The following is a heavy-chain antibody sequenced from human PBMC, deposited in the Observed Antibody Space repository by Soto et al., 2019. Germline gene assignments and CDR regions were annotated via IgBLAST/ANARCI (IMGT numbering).Heavy chain of an antibody. CDR3: ERLRGQLPNALGMDV. J-gene: IGHJ6*02. V-gene: IGHV4-59*08. D-gene: IGHD2-2*01. CDR1: GGSTSSYY. Sequence: SETLSLTCTVSGGSTSSYYWSWIRQPPGKGLEWIGYIYYSGSTNYNPSPKSRVTISVDTSKNQFSLKLSSVTAADTAVYYCERLRGQLPNALGMDVWGQGTTVTVSS. CDR2: IYYSGST.